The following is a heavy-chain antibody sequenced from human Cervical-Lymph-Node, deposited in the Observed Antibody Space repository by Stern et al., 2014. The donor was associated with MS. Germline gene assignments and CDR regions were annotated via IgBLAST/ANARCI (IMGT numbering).Heavy chain of an antibody. CDR2: IYSNDEN. CDR3: ARIDYSDSSGSDAFDV. CDR1: GFSLSNPRMG. D-gene: IGHD3-22*01. Sequence: SGPVLVKPTETLTLTCTVSGFSLSNPRMGMSWIRQPPGKALEWLAHIYSNDENSYSTSLKSRLTISKDTSKNQVVLTMTNMDPVDTATYYCARIDYSDSSGSDAFDVWGQGTMVTVSS. V-gene: IGHV2-26*01. J-gene: IGHJ3*01.